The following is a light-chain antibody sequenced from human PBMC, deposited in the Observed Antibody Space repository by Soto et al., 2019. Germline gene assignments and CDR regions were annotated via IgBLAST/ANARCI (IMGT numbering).Light chain of an antibody. V-gene: IGKV1-39*01. J-gene: IGKJ4*01. CDR3: QQTYSTLT. CDR2: AAS. Sequence: DIQMTQSPSSLSASVGDRVTITCRASQSISTSLNWYQQKPGRAPNLLIYAASTLQGGVPSRFRGSGSGTDFTLTISSLQPEDFATYYCQQTYSTLTFGGGTKVDIK. CDR1: QSISTS.